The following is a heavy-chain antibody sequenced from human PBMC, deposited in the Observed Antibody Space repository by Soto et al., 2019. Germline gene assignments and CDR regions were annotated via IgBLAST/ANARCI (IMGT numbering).Heavy chain of an antibody. CDR2: INHSGST. Sequence: SETLSLTCAVYGRSFSGYYWSWIRQPPGKGLEWIGEINHSGSTNYNPSLKSRVTISVDTSKNQFSLKLSSVTAADAAVYYCARARLGAYYYYYYGMDVWGQGTTVTVSS. CDR1: GRSFSGYY. V-gene: IGHV4-34*01. CDR3: ARARLGAYYYYYYGMDV. J-gene: IGHJ6*02.